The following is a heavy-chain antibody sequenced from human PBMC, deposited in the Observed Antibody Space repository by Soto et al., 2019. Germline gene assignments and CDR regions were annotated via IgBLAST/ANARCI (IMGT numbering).Heavy chain of an antibody. V-gene: IGHV1-8*01. D-gene: IGHD6-13*01. CDR3: ARGGGIWQQLVEGNWFDP. CDR2: MNPNSGNT. CDR1: GYTFTSYD. Sequence: ASVKVSCKASGYTFTSYDINWVRQATGQGLEWMGWMNPNSGNTGYAPKFQGRVTMTRNTSMSTAYMELSSLRSEDTAVYYCARGGGIWQQLVEGNWFDPWGQGTLVTVSS. J-gene: IGHJ5*02.